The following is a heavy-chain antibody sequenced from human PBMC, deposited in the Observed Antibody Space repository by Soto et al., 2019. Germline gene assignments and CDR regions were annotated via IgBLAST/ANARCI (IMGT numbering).Heavy chain of an antibody. CDR3: ARYSSSPYYFDY. CDR2: IYYSGST. D-gene: IGHD6-6*01. Sequence: SETLSLTCTVSGGSISSYYWSWIRQPPGKGLEWIGYIYYSGSTNYNPSLKSRVTISVDTSKNQFSLKLSSVTAADTAVYYCARYSSSPYYFDYWGQGTLVTVSS. CDR1: GGSISSYY. J-gene: IGHJ4*02. V-gene: IGHV4-59*01.